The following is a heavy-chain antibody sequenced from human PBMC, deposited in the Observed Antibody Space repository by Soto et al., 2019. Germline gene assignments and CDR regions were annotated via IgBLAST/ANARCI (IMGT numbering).Heavy chain of an antibody. D-gene: IGHD6-13*01. J-gene: IGHJ4*02. CDR1: GYSFTSYW. CDR3: AKDPNWKQQLVRPYYFDY. V-gene: IGHV5-51*01. CDR2: IYPGDSDT. Sequence: HGESLKISCKGSGYSFTSYWIGWVRQMPGKGLEWMGIIYPGDSDTRYSPSFQGQVTISADKSISTAYLQWSSLKASDTAMYYCAKDPNWKQQLVRPYYFDYWGQGTLVTVS.